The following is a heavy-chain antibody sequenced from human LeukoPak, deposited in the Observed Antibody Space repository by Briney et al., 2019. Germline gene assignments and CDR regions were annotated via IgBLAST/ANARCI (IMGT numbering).Heavy chain of an antibody. J-gene: IGHJ4*02. Sequence: SETLSLTCTVSGGSISSSSYYWGWVRQPPGKGLEWIGSIYYSGSTYYNPSLKSRVTISVDTSKNQFSLKLSSVTAADTAVYYCARLRDSMTTDFDYWGQGVLVTVSS. D-gene: IGHD4-17*01. CDR3: ARLRDSMTTDFDY. CDR1: GGSISSSSYY. CDR2: IYYSGST. V-gene: IGHV4-39*07.